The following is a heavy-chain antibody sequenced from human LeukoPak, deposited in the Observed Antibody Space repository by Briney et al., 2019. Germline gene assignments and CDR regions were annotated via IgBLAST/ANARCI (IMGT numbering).Heavy chain of an antibody. CDR1: GGSISSGDYY. D-gene: IGHD3-22*01. CDR2: IYYSGST. CDR3: ARGRYYDSSGYSHFDY. J-gene: IGHJ4*02. V-gene: IGHV4-30-4*01. Sequence: SETLSLTCTVSGGSISSGDYYWSWIRQPPGKGLEWIGYIYYSGSTYYNPSLKSRVTISVDTSKNQFSLKLSSVTAADTAVYYCARGRYYDSSGYSHFDYWGQGTLVTVSS.